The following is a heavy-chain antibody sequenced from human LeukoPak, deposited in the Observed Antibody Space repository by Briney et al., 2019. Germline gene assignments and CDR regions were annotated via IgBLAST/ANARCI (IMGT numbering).Heavy chain of an antibody. CDR2: TYYRSKWYN. D-gene: IGHD3-22*01. J-gene: IGHJ6*03. Sequence: SQTLSLTCAISGDSVSSNSAAWNWIRQSPSRGLEWLGRTYYRSKWYNDYAVSVKSRITINPDTSKNQFSLQLNSVTPEDTAVYYCARDETIVVDYYYYYYMDVWGKGTTATVSS. CDR1: GDSVSSNSAA. V-gene: IGHV6-1*01. CDR3: ARDETIVVDYYYYYYMDV.